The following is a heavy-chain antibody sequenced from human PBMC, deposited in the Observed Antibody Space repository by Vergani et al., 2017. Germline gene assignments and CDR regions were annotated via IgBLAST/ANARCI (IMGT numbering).Heavy chain of an antibody. CDR2: LNPTTGHT. Sequence: VQLVQSGAEARKPGASVTVSCTASGYIFKNYYIHWLRQAPGQAFEWMGILNPTTGHTTSAQKFMGRVDMTRYPSTDTSTRTVQMTLSSLRSEDTAVYYCARSIGYCAGATCRAYYFDHWGQGTRVTVSS. D-gene: IGHD2-21*01. J-gene: IGHJ5*02. CDR3: ARSIGYCAGATCRAYYFDH. V-gene: IGHV1-46*02. CDR1: GYIFKNYY.